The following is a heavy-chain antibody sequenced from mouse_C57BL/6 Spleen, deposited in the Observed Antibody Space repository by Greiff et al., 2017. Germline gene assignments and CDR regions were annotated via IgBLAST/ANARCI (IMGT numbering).Heavy chain of an antibody. CDR2: FYPGSVSI. CDR1: GYTFTEYT. CDR3: ARHGGSLYAMDY. Sequence: QVQLQQSGAELVKPGASVKLSCKASGYTFTEYTIHWVKQRSGQGLEWIGWFYPGSVSIKYNEKFKDKATLTADKSSSTVYMELSRLASEDSAGDCCARHGGSLYAMDYWGQGTSVTVSS. D-gene: IGHD1-1*02. J-gene: IGHJ4*01. V-gene: IGHV1-62-2*01.